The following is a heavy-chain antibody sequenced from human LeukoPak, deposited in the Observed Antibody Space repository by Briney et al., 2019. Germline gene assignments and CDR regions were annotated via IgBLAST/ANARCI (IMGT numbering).Heavy chain of an antibody. J-gene: IGHJ6*02. CDR1: GGSISSGGYN. D-gene: IGHD6-25*01. V-gene: IGHV4-31*03. CDR2: IYHSGTI. Sequence: SETLSLTCTVSGGSISSGGYNWTCIRQYPGKALEWIGYIYHSGTIFYNPALKRRVTLSVDTTKNQFSLNLTSVTAADTAVYYCSRDAARLFYGMDVWGQGTTVTVSS. CDR3: SRDAARLFYGMDV.